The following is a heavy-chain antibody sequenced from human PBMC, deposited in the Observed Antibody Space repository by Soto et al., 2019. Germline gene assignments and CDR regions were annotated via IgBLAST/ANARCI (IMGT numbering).Heavy chain of an antibody. D-gene: IGHD5-12*01. CDR2: IYHSGGT. CDR3: ARDRGGYGVFDY. CDR1: AGSISSDGFY. V-gene: IGHV4-31*03. Sequence: QVQLQESCPGLVKPSQTLSLTCSVSAGSISSDGFYWNWIRQPPGKGLEWIGYIYHSGGTYSSPSLRSRVTISVDTSKNQFTLKLSSVTAADTAVYYCARDRGGYGVFDYWGQGTLVTVSS. J-gene: IGHJ4*02.